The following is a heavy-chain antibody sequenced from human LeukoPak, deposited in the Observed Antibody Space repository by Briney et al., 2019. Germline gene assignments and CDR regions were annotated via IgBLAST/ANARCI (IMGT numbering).Heavy chain of an antibody. J-gene: IGHJ5*02. CDR1: GYTFTGYY. D-gene: IGHD6-6*01. V-gene: IGHV1-2*02. CDR3: ARDRVRRESIAALVWFDP. CDR2: INPNSGGT. Sequence: ASVKVSCKASGYTFTGYYMHWVRQAPGQGLEWMGWINPNSGGTNYAQKFQGRVTMTRDTSISTAYMELSRLRSDDTAVYYRARDRVRRESIAALVWFDPWGQGNLVTVSS.